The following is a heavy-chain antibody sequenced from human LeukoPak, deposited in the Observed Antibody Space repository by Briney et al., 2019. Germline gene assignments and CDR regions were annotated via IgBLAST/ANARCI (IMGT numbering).Heavy chain of an antibody. J-gene: IGHJ4*02. CDR3: AKSIGGVVVVAADY. D-gene: IGHD2-15*01. CDR2: ISGSSGTT. Sequence: GGSLRLSCAASGFTFSTYAMTWVRQAPGKGLEWVSVISGSSGTTYYADSVKGRFTLSRDNSKNTVFLQMNSLRAEDTAVYYCAKSIGGVVVVAADYWGQGTLVTVSS. CDR1: GFTFSTYA. V-gene: IGHV3-23*01.